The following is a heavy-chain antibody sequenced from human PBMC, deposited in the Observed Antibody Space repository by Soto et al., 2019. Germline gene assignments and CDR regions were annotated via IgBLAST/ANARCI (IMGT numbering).Heavy chain of an antibody. CDR1: GYTFTSYG. CDR2: ISAYNGNT. V-gene: IGHV1-18*01. J-gene: IGHJ2*01. Sequence: GASVKVSCKASGYTFTSYGISWVRQAPGQGLEWMGWISAYNGNTNYAQKLQGRVTMTTDTSTSTAYMELRSLRSDDTAVYYCAREGPFGYGDYFWYFDLWGRGTLVTVSS. CDR3: AREGPFGYGDYFWYFDL. D-gene: IGHD4-17*01.